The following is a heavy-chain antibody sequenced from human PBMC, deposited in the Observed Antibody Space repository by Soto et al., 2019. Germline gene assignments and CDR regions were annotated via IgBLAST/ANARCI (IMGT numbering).Heavy chain of an antibody. D-gene: IGHD6-13*01. CDR2: IHYSGST. V-gene: IGHV4-59*12. J-gene: IGHJ6*02. Sequence: SETLSLTCNVSGGSISNYYWTWIRQPPGKGLEWIGYIHYSGSTNYNPSLKSRVTISIDASKNLFSLKLSSVTAADTAVYFCARDRETTASDTDYYYYGLDVWGQGTSVTVSS. CDR1: GGSISNYY. CDR3: ARDRETTASDTDYYYYGLDV.